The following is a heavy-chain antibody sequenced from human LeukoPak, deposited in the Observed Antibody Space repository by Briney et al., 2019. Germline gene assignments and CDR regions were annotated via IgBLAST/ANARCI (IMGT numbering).Heavy chain of an antibody. CDR3: ARLAGNNWLDP. CDR2: IYPGDSDT. Sequence: GESLKISCQSSGHSFASYWIGWVRQMPGHGLEWMGIIYPGDSDTRYSPSFEGQVTISVDKSITTAYLQWSSLKASDTAMYYCARLAGNNWLDPWGQGTLVTVSS. V-gene: IGHV5-51*01. CDR1: GHSFASYW. J-gene: IGHJ5*02.